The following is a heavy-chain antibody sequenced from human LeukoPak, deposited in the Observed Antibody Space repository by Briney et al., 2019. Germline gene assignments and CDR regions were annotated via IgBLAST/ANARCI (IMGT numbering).Heavy chain of an antibody. CDR2: IPFDGSHK. V-gene: IGHV3-30*02. D-gene: IGHD2-8*01. J-gene: IGHJ4*02. Sequence: GGSLRLSCVVSGFTLSDYGIHWVRQAPGRGLQWVAFIPFDGSHKYYADSVKGRFTISRDNSKNTLYLQMNSLRAEDTAVYYCAKRASGVHFDYWGQGTLVTVSS. CDR3: AKRASGVHFDY. CDR1: GFTLSDYG.